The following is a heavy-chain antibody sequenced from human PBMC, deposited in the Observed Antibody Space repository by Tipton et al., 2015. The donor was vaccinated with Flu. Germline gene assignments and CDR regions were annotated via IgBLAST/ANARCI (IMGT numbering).Heavy chain of an antibody. V-gene: IGHV3-43D*03. Sequence: SLRLSCAASGLTFDGYDMHWVRQAPGKGLEWVSVISWDGGSTFYADSVRGRFTVSRDNSENFLYLQMSSLRAEDTALYYCATEVAWQGGGYYGMDVWGQGTTVTVSS. CDR1: GLTFDGYD. CDR2: ISWDGGST. CDR3: ATEVAWQGGGYYGMDV. J-gene: IGHJ6*02. D-gene: IGHD1-26*01.